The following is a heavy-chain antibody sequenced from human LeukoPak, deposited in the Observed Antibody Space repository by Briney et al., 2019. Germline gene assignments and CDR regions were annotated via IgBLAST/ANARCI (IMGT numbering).Heavy chain of an antibody. J-gene: IGHJ6*03. CDR2: ISSSGSTI. Sequence: GGSLRLSCAASGFTFSSYGMHWVRQAPGKGLEWVSYISSSGSTIYYADSVKGRFTISRDNAKNSLYLQMNSLRAEDTAVYYCARDLTTLYYYYYYYMDVWGKGTTVTVSS. D-gene: IGHD1-1*01. V-gene: IGHV3-48*04. CDR1: GFTFSSYG. CDR3: ARDLTTLYYYYYYYMDV.